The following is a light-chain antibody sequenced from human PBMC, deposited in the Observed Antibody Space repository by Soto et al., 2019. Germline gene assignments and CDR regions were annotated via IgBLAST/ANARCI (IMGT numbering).Light chain of an antibody. CDR3: EKYGPSPPLYT. V-gene: IGKV3-20*01. CDR2: GAS. Sequence: EIVLTQSPGTLSLSPGERATLSCRASQSVDSSYTAWYQQKPGQAPRPLIYGASNRATGISDRFSGTGSGTDFTFTISRLEPEDFGVYYCEKYGPSPPLYTFGQGTQLEI. CDR1: QSVDSSY. J-gene: IGKJ2*01.